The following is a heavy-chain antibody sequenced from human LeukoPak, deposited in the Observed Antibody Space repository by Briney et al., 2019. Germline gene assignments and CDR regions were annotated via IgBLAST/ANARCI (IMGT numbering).Heavy chain of an antibody. CDR2: IYPGDSDT. CDR3: ARLGLNPTETHYYYYYMDV. Sequence: PGESLKISCKGSGYSFTSYWIGWVRQMPGKGLEWMGIIYPGDSDTRYSPSFQGQVTISADKSITTAYLQWSSLKASDTAMYYCARLGLNPTETHYYYYYMDVWGKGTTVTVSS. D-gene: IGHD4-17*01. CDR1: GYSFTSYW. J-gene: IGHJ6*03. V-gene: IGHV5-51*01.